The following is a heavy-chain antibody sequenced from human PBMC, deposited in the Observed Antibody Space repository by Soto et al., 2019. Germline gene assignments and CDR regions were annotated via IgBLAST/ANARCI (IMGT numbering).Heavy chain of an antibody. CDR3: TYSSSWYYFDY. V-gene: IGHV3-30*03. CDR1: GFTFSSYG. CDR2: ISYDGSNK. D-gene: IGHD6-13*01. Sequence: GGSLRLSCAASGFTFSSYGMHWVRQAPGKGLEWVAVISYDGSNKYYADSVKGRFTISRDNSKNTLYLQMNSLRAEDTAVYYCTYSSSWYYFDYWGQGTLVTVSS. J-gene: IGHJ4*02.